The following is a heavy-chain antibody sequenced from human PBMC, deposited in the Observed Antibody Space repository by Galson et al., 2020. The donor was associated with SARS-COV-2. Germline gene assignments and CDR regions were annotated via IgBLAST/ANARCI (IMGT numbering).Heavy chain of an antibody. Sequence: ASETLSLTCGVSGSSISSDYYWGWIRQPPGKGLEWIGTIHRRGSTYYNPSLKSRLTISIDTSKNHFSLNLKSVTAADTAVYYCARAPPLTYHFDPWGQGTLVTVSS. CDR2: IHRRGST. CDR3: ARAPPLTYHFDP. CDR1: GSSISSDYY. D-gene: IGHD2-2*01. J-gene: IGHJ5*02. V-gene: IGHV4-38-2*01.